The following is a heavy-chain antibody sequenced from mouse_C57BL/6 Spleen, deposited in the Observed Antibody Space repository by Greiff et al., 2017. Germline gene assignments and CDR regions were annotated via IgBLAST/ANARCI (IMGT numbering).Heavy chain of an antibody. CDR3: ARGDYDGDPWFAY. V-gene: IGHV1-81*01. CDR2: IYPRSGNT. J-gene: IGHJ3*01. D-gene: IGHD2-4*01. Sequence: VQLQQSGAELARPGASVKLSCKASGYTFTSYGISWVKQRTGQGLEWIGEIYPRSGNTYYNEKFKGKATLTADKSSSTAYLELRSLTSEDSAVYVCARGDYDGDPWFAYWGQGTLVTVSA. CDR1: GYTFTSYG.